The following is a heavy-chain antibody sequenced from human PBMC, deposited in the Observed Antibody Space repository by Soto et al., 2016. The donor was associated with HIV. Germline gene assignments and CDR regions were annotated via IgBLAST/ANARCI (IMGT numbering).Heavy chain of an antibody. CDR1: GFIFNDYG. Sequence: EMKLVESGGGVVRPGGSLRLSCIASGFIFNDYGLSWVRQVPGKGLEWVSGINWRGDDTGYADSVKGRFTISRDNAKNSLDLQMNSLRVEDTAFYYCARRIATVQGGGYYFDYWGQGTLVTVSS. J-gene: IGHJ4*02. CDR3: ARRIATVQGGGYYFDY. V-gene: IGHV3-20*04. D-gene: IGHD3-10*01. CDR2: INWRGDDT.